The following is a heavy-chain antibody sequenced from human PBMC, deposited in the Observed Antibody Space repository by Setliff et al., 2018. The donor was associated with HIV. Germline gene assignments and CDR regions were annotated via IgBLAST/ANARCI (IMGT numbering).Heavy chain of an antibody. Sequence: SETLSLTCTVSGDSISSYSWNWIRQSPGGGLEWIGEINHSGSTNYNPSLKSRVTMSVDTSKNQFSLKVRYVTAADTAIYYCARLTRITTAGHWGQGTLVTVSS. CDR3: ARLTRITTAGH. D-gene: IGHD6-13*01. CDR1: GDSISSYS. CDR2: INHSGST. V-gene: IGHV4-59*12. J-gene: IGHJ4*02.